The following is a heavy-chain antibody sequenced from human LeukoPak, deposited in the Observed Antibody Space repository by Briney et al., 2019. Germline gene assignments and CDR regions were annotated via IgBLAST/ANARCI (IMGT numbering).Heavy chain of an antibody. CDR2: INPNTDIT. CDR3: ARSRLDGYDSGGYLYYFDY. J-gene: IGHJ4*02. D-gene: IGHD3-22*01. CDR1: GYTFTGYC. V-gene: IGHV1-2*06. Sequence: GASVKVSCKASGYTFTGYCVHWVRQAPGQRLEWIGRINPNTDITSYAQKFQGRVTVTRDTSINTAYMELSSLRSDDTAVYYCARSRLDGYDSGGYLYYFDYWGQGTLVTVSS.